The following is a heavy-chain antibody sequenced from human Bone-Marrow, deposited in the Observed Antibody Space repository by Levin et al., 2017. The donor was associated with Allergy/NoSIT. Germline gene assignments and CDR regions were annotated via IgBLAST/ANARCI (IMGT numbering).Heavy chain of an antibody. J-gene: IGHJ4*02. CDR1: GFTFSSYW. Sequence: GESLKISCAASGFTFSSYWMSWVRQAPGKGLEWVANIKQDGSEKYYVDSVKGRFTISRDNAKNSLYLQMNSLRAEDTAVYYCAGGVVITPIDYWGQGTLVTVSS. CDR2: IKQDGSEK. V-gene: IGHV3-7*03. D-gene: IGHD3-3*01. CDR3: AGGVVITPIDY.